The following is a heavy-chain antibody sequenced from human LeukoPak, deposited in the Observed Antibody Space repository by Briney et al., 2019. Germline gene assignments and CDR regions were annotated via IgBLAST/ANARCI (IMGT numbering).Heavy chain of an antibody. Sequence: AGESLKISCKGSGYSFTSYWIGWVRQMPGKGLEWMGIIYPGDSDTRYSPSFQGQVTISADKSISTAYLQWSSLKASDTAMYYCAISARRVFLERQQLVTEPDAFDIWGQGTMVTVSS. CDR3: AISARRVFLERQQLVTEPDAFDI. D-gene: IGHD6-13*01. J-gene: IGHJ3*02. V-gene: IGHV5-51*01. CDR2: IYPGDSDT. CDR1: GYSFTSYW.